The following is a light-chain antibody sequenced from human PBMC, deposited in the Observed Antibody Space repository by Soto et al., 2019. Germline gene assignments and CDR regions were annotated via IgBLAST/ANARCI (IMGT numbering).Light chain of an antibody. CDR1: QSISSW. CDR2: KAS. Sequence: DIQMTQSPSTLSASVGDRVTIACRASQSISSWLGWYQQKPGKAPKLLIYKASNLESGVPSRFSGSGSGTEFTLTISSLQPVDFATYHCQQYNSYSRTFGQGTKVEIK. CDR3: QQYNSYSRT. V-gene: IGKV1-5*03. J-gene: IGKJ1*01.